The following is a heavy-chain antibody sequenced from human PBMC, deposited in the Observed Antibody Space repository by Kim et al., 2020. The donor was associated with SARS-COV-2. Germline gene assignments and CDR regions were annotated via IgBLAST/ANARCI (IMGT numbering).Heavy chain of an antibody. J-gene: IGHJ4*02. CDR2: IKSKTDGGTT. CDR3: TTSPYMITFGGVIVPEYYFDY. Sequence: GGSLRLSCAASGFTFSNAWMSWVRQAPGKGLEWVGRIKSKTDGGTTDYAAPVKGRFTISRDDSKNTLYLQMNSLKTEDTAVYYCTTSPYMITFGGVIVPEYYFDYWGQGTLVTVSS. V-gene: IGHV3-15*01. CDR1: GFTFSNAW. D-gene: IGHD3-16*02.